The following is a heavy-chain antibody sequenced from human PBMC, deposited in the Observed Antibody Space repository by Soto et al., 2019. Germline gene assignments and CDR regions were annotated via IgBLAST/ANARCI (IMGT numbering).Heavy chain of an antibody. V-gene: IGHV3-15*01. J-gene: IGHJ6*02. CDR1: GFTFSNAL. CDR2: IKSKTDGGTT. Sequence: GGSLRLSCAASGFTFSNALMSWVRQAPGKGLEWVGRIKSKTDGGTTDYAAPVKGRFTISRDDSKNTLYLQMNSLKTEDTAVYYCTTDNPHYSSSWYVMWGGFDYYYGMDVWGQGTTVTVSS. CDR3: TTDNPHYSSSWYVMWGGFDYYYGMDV. D-gene: IGHD6-13*01.